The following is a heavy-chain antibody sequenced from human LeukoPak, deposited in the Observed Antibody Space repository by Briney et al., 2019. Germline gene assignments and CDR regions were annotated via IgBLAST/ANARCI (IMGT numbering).Heavy chain of an antibody. J-gene: IGHJ3*02. CDR1: GDSISSYY. CDR3: ARQGAVDI. Sequence: SETLSLTCTVSGDSISSYYWSWIRQPPGKGLEWIGFIYSSGSANYSPSLRSRVTMSVDMSKNQFSLKLRSVTAADTAAYYCARQGAVDIWGQGTMVIVSS. V-gene: IGHV4-4*09. CDR2: IYSSGSA.